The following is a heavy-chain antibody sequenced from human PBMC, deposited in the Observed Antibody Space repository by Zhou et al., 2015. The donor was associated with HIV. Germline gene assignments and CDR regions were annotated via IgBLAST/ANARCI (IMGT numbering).Heavy chain of an antibody. V-gene: IGHV3-30*03. CDR1: GFTFSNYG. CDR3: ARGNYDSSSAPFDY. CDR2: ISNDGSNK. J-gene: IGHJ4*02. Sequence: QVQLVQSGGGVVQPGRSLRVSCAASGFTFSNYGMHWVRQAPGKGLEWVAVISNDGSNKYYTDSVKGRFTISRVNSKNTLYLQMNSLRPEDTAVYYCARGNYDSSSAPFDYWGQGTLVTVSS. D-gene: IGHD3-22*01.